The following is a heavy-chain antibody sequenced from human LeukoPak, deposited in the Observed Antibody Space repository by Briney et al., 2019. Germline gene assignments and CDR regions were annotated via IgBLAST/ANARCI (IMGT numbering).Heavy chain of an antibody. V-gene: IGHV1-8*03. CDR2: MNPNSGNT. Sequence: ASVKVSCKASGYTFTSYYMHWVRQATGQGLEWMGWMNPNSGNTGYAQKFQGRVTITRDTSISTAYMELSSLRSEDTAVYYCARSPPRSGELRYSYYGMDVWGQGTTVTVSS. CDR1: GYTFTSYY. J-gene: IGHJ6*02. D-gene: IGHD3-9*01. CDR3: ARSPPRSGELRYSYYGMDV.